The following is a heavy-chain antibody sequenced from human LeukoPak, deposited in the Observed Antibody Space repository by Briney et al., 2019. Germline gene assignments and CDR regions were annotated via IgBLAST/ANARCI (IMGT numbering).Heavy chain of an antibody. CDR1: GDSVSSNSAA. V-gene: IGHV6-1*01. D-gene: IGHD3-10*01. J-gene: IGHJ2*01. CDR3: ARARGYFDL. Sequence: SQTLSLTCAISGDSVSSNSAAWSWIRQSPSRGLEWLGRTYYRSKWNNNYAISVKSRITINPDTSKNQFSLQLNSVTPEDTGVYYCARARGYFDLWDRGTLVTVSS. CDR2: TYYRSKWNN.